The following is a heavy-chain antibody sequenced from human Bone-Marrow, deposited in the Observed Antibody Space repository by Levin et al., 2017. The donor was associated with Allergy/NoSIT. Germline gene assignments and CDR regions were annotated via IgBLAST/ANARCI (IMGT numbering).Heavy chain of an antibody. CDR3: VKDSASALSRPQGGFDH. CDR2: ISWNSGGK. CDR1: GFKFGDHA. V-gene: IGHV3-9*01. Sequence: PGGSLRLSCAASGFKFGDHAMHWVRQVPGKALEWVASISWNSGGKGSADFAKGRFTISRDNGKNTLYLQMNNLRIEDTALYFCVKDSASALSRPQGGFDHWGQGIQVSVS. J-gene: IGHJ4*02. D-gene: IGHD2/OR15-2a*01.